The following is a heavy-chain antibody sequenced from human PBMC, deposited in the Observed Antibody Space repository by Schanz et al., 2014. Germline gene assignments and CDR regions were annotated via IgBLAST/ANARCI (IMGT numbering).Heavy chain of an antibody. CDR1: GLIFSNYV. CDR2: IGTSGGT. Sequence: EVQLLESGGGLVQPGGSLKLSCAASGLIFSNYVMSWVRQAPGKGLEWVSTIGTSGGTNYAESVKGRFTISRDNSKNTLYLQMNSLRAEDTAVYYCARPALWFGDNCFDPWGQGTLVTVSP. D-gene: IGHD3-10*01. J-gene: IGHJ5*02. CDR3: ARPALWFGDNCFDP. V-gene: IGHV3-23*01.